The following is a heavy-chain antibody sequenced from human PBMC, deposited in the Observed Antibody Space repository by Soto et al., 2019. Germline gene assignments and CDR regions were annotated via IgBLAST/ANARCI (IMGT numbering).Heavy chain of an antibody. V-gene: IGHV3-21*01. D-gene: IGHD3-10*01. J-gene: IGHJ6*02. CDR1: GFTFRTYT. Sequence: GSLRLSCISSGFTFRTYTMNWVRQAPGKGLEWVSGIRGFSPYTFYAESVKGRFTISRDNAKNSLYLQMNSLRAEDTAVYYCARDRGYDAHDYYYNAMDVWGQGTTVTVSS. CDR2: IRGFSPYT. CDR3: ARDRGYDAHDYYYNAMDV.